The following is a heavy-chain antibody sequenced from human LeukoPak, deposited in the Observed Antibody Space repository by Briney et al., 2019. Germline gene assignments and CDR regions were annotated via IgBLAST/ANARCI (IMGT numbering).Heavy chain of an antibody. CDR3: ARGRYLDFWGGYVFPYYYYHGMEV. J-gene: IGHJ6*02. D-gene: IGHD3-3*01. CDR1: GFTFSSYW. Sequence: PGGSLRLSCAASGFTFSSYWMSWVRQAPGKGLEWVANIKQDGSEKYYVDSVKGRFTISRDNAKNSLYLQMNSLRAEDTAVYYCARGRYLDFWGGYVFPYYYYHGMEVRGQGTTVNVSS. V-gene: IGHV3-7*01. CDR2: IKQDGSEK.